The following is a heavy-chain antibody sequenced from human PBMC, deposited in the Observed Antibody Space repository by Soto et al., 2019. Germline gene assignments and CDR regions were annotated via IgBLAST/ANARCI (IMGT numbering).Heavy chain of an antibody. CDR3: ARDFHDYPGYYYGMDV. CDR2: ISYDGSNK. Sequence: QVQLVESGGGVVQPGRSLRLSCAASGFTVSSYAMHWVRQAPGKGLEWVAVISYDGSNKYYADSVKGRFTISRDNSKNTLYLQMNSLRAEDTAVYYCARDFHDYPGYYYGMDVWGQGTTVTVSS. CDR1: GFTVSSYA. V-gene: IGHV3-30-3*01. J-gene: IGHJ6*02. D-gene: IGHD5-12*01.